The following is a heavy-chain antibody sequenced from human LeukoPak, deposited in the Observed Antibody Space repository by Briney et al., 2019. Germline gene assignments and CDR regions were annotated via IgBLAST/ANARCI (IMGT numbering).Heavy chain of an antibody. D-gene: IGHD3-22*01. CDR2: VYHDGST. V-gene: IGHV4-59*01. CDR1: AASINSYY. CDR3: AKAAFSSSGYKDAFDI. Sequence: PSETLSLTCIVSAASINSYYWSWIRQPPGRGLEWVGYVYHDGSTNYNPSLQSRVTMSLDTSKNQFSLTMSSVTAADTAVYYCAKAAFSSSGYKDAFDIWGQGTMVTVSS. J-gene: IGHJ3*02.